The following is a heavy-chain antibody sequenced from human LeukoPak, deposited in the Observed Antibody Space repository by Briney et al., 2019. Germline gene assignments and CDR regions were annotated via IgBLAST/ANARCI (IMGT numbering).Heavy chain of an antibody. CDR3: AKGSGWSVFDY. J-gene: IGHJ4*02. D-gene: IGHD6-19*01. CDR1: GFTFDDYA. Sequence: PGGSLRLSCAASGFTFDDYAMHWVRQAPGRGLEWVSIISWNSDYIDYADSVKGRFTISRDNAKNSLYLQMHSLRAEDTALYFCAKGSGWSVFDYWGQGALVTVSS. CDR2: ISWNSDYI. V-gene: IGHV3-9*01.